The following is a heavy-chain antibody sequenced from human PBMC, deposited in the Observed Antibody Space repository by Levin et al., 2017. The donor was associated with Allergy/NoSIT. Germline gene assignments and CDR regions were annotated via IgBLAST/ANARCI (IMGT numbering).Heavy chain of an antibody. CDR3: ARGEYSTGWYSFAY. CDR1: GFTFSNYW. CDR2: INSDGSST. Sequence: GSLRLSCAASGFTFSNYWMHWARQTPGKGLVWVSRINSDGSSTTYADSVKGRFTISRDNAKNTLYLQMNSLRAEDTAVYYCARGEYSTGWYSFAYWGQGTLVTVSS. V-gene: IGHV3-74*01. D-gene: IGHD6-19*01. J-gene: IGHJ4*02.